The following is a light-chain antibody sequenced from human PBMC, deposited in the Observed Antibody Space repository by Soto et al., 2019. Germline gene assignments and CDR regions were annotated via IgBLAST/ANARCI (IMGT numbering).Light chain of an antibody. Sequence: QSALTQPASVSGSPGQSITIFCTGTSSDVGSYNLVSWYQQHPGKAPKLMIYEGSKRPSGVSNRFSGSKSGNTASLTISGLQAEDEADYYCCSYAGGRVFGGGTKLTVL. CDR1: SSDVGSYNL. J-gene: IGLJ2*01. V-gene: IGLV2-23*01. CDR3: CSYAGGRV. CDR2: EGS.